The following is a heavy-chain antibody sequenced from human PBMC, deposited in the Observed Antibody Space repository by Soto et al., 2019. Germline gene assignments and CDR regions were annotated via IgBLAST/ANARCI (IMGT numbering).Heavy chain of an antibody. CDR2: IGTAGDT. CDR3: AREAPSRRCSIFGRQTYSYSVF. V-gene: IGHV3-13*01. Sequence: GGSLRLACAASGFTFSSYEMHWVRHATGKGLEWVSAIGTAGDTYYPGSVKGRFTISRENAKNTLYLQMNSLRAGDTAVYYAAREAPSRRCSIFGRQTYSYSVFCGQGTRLTVAS. CDR1: GFTFSSYE. D-gene: IGHD3-9*01. J-gene: IGHJ4*03.